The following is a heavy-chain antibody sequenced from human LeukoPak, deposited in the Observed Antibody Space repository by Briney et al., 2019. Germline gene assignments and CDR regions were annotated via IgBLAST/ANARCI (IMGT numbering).Heavy chain of an antibody. CDR2: ISAYNGNT. V-gene: IGHV1-18*01. J-gene: IGHJ4*02. Sequence: GASVKVSCKASGYTFTTHYTHWVRQAPGQGLEWMGWISAYNGNTNYAQKLQGRVTMTTDTSTSTAYMELRSLRSDDTAVYYCARDLGLIQPRNYYDSSGYLDYWGQGTLVTVSS. CDR3: ARDLGLIQPRNYYDSSGYLDY. CDR1: GYTFTTHY. D-gene: IGHD3-22*01.